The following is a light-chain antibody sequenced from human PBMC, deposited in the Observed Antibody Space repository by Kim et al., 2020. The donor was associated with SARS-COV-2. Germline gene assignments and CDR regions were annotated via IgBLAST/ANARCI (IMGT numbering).Light chain of an antibody. Sequence: DIQMTQSPSLLSASVGDRVTITCRASQNINNWLVWYQQKPGKAPTLLIYAASTLQSGVPSRFRGSGSGTDFSLTISSLQPEDFATYYCQQTYTFPRTFGQGTKLEIK. CDR3: QQTYTFPRT. V-gene: IGKV1-12*01. CDR2: AAS. CDR1: QNINNW. J-gene: IGKJ2*01.